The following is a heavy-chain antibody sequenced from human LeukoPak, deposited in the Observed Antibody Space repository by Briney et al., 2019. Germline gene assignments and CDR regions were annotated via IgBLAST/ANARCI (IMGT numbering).Heavy chain of an antibody. J-gene: IGHJ5*02. CDR3: ARDRMYSSGWSPVFDP. V-gene: IGHV4-31*03. Sequence: SETLSLPCTVSGDSLSRGGYYWSWIRQHPGKGPEWIGYIYYSGSTYYNPSLKSRVTISVDTSKNQFSLKLSSVTAADTAVYYCARDRMYSSGWSPVFDPWGQGTLVTVSS. CDR1: GDSLSRGGYY. D-gene: IGHD6-19*01. CDR2: IYYSGST.